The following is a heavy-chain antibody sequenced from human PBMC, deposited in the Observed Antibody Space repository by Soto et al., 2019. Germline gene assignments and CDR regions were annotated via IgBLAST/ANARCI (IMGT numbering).Heavy chain of an antibody. J-gene: IGHJ3*01. CDR3: AKESSKIVDFNDGPDA. Sequence: DVQLLESGGDLVQPGGSLRLACEASGFIFSNHAMSWVRQAPGRGLEWVSIISYSGVSAYYADSVKGRFTISRDNSKNTLYLQMVGLRAEDTAVYFCAKESSKIVDFNDGPDAWGQGTMVTVSS. CDR1: GFIFSNHA. D-gene: IGHD2-8*01. V-gene: IGHV3-23*01. CDR2: ISYSGVSA.